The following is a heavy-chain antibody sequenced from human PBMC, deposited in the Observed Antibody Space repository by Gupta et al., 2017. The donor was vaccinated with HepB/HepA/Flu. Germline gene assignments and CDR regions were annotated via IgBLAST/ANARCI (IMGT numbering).Heavy chain of an antibody. V-gene: IGHV3-74*01. D-gene: IGHD3-10*01. CDR1: GFTFSSYW. CDR3: TRGGVASASDY. J-gene: IGHJ4*02. CDR2: INSDGSST. Sequence: EVQLVESGGGLVQPGGSLRLSCAASGFTFSSYWMHWVRQAPGKGLVWVSRINSDGSSTNYADSVKGRFTISRDNAKNTLFLQMNSLKTEDTAVYFCTRGGVASASDYWGQGTLVTVSS.